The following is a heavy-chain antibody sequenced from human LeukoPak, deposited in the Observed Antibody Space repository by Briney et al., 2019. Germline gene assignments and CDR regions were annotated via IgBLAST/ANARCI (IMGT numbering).Heavy chain of an antibody. CDR3: AREIYTFSSSSLDF. CDR1: GFTFSNCP. D-gene: IGHD6-13*01. Sequence: GGPLRLSCAASGFTFSNCPMHWVRQAPGKGLEYVSAISPDGGTTYYANSVKGRFTMSRDNSKNMLFLQMGSLRPEDMAIYYCAREIYTFSSSSLDFWGQGTLVTVSS. V-gene: IGHV3-64*01. CDR2: ISPDGGTT. J-gene: IGHJ4*02.